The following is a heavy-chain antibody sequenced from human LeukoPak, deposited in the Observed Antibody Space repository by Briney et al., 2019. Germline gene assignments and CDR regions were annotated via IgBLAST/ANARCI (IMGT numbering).Heavy chain of an antibody. V-gene: IGHV1-2*02. CDR3: ARAFYSGYDFGYFDH. D-gene: IGHD5-12*01. J-gene: IGHJ4*02. CDR1: GYTFTGYY. CDR2: INPNSGGT. Sequence: ASVKVSCKASGYTFTGYYMHWVRQAPGQGLEWMGWINPNSGGTNYAQKFQGRVTMTRDTSISTAYMELSRLRSDDTAVYYCARAFYSGYDFGYFDHWGQGTLVTVSS.